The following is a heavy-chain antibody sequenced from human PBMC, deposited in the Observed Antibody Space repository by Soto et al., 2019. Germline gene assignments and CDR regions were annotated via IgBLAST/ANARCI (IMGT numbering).Heavy chain of an antibody. CDR3: ARIKTTYYYYYGMDV. CDR2: IYYSGST. J-gene: IGHJ6*02. CDR1: GGSVSSGSYY. D-gene: IGHD1-7*01. V-gene: IGHV4-61*01. Sequence: SETLSFTCTVSGGSVSSGSYYWSWIRQPPGKGLEWIGYIYYSGSTNYNPSLKSRVTISVDTSKNQFSLKLSSVTAADTAVYYCARIKTTYYYYYGMDVWGQGTTVTVSS.